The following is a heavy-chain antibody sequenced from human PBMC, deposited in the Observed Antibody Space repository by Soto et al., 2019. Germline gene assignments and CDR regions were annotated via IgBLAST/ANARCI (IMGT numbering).Heavy chain of an antibody. CDR1: GVLFSNYA. CDR2: IGASGHYT. CDR3: AKDLFGKSYGVDV. D-gene: IGHD3-16*01. Sequence: GGSLRLSCAASGVLFSNYAMTWVRQAPGEGLEWVATIGASGHYTYYADSVTGRFTISRDNSRNTLYLQMNSLRVDDTAVYFCAKDLFGKSYGVDVWGQGTTVTVSS. J-gene: IGHJ6*02. V-gene: IGHV3-23*01.